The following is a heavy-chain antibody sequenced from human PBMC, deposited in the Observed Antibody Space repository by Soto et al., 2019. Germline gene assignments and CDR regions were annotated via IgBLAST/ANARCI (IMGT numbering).Heavy chain of an antibody. D-gene: IGHD5-18*01. J-gene: IGHJ4*02. CDR1: GGSISSSSYY. V-gene: IGHV4-39*01. Sequence: QLQLQESGPGLVKPSETLSLTCTVSGGSISSSSYYWGWIRQPPGKGLEWIGSIDYSGSTYYNPSLKSRVTISVDTSKNQFSLKLSSVTAADTAVYYCARTAMVTRLVDYWGQGTLVTVSS. CDR3: ARTAMVTRLVDY. CDR2: IDYSGST.